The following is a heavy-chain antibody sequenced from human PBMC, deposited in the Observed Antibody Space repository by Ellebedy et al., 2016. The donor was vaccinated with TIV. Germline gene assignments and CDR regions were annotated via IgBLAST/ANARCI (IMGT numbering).Heavy chain of an antibody. J-gene: IGHJ4*02. CDR1: GFIFGDYA. CDR2: VSWNIRSI. V-gene: IGHV3-9*03. CDR3: AKGVEDDYTSYFDY. Sequence: PGGSLRLSCAASGFIFGDYAMHWVRQVPGKGLEWVSGVSWNIRSIGYADSVKGRFTISRDNAKNSLYLQMNSLRAEDMALYYCAKGVEDDYTSYFDYWGRGTLVIVSS. D-gene: IGHD4-11*01.